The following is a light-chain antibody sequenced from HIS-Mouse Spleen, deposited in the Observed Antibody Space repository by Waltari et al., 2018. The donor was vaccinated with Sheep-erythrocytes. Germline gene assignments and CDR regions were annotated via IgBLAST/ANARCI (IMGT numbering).Light chain of an antibody. Sequence: QSALTQPASVSGSPGQSITISCTGTSSDVVLYNLVFCYQQHTGKAPKLMIYEGSKRPSGVSNRFSGSKSGNTASLTISGLQAEDEADYYCCSYAGSSTWVFGGGTKLTVL. CDR2: EGS. V-gene: IGLV2-23*01. J-gene: IGLJ3*02. CDR1: SSDVVLYNL. CDR3: CSYAGSSTWV.